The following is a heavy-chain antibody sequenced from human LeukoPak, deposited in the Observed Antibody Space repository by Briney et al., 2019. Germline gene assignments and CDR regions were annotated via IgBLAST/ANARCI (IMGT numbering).Heavy chain of an antibody. CDR3: AREEEGGTFDY. D-gene: IGHD3-16*01. CDR2: ISAYNGNT. CDR1: GYTFTSYG. Sequence: GASVKVSCKASGYTFTSYGISWVRQAPGQGLEWMGWISAYNGNTNYAQKLQGRVTMTRDTSTSTVYMELSSLTSEDTAVYYCAREEEGGTFDYWGQGTLVTVSS. J-gene: IGHJ4*02. V-gene: IGHV1-18*01.